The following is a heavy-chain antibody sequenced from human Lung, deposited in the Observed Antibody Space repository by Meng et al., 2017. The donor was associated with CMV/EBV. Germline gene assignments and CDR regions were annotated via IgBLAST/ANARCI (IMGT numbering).Heavy chain of an antibody. CDR3: ARAPGLRGYMDV. J-gene: IGHJ6*02. Sequence: GGSLRLXXNASGFSFTNSWFGWVRQMPGKGLEWMAFIYPGDSETKYSPAFQGQVTISADKSISTAYLQWSSLKASDTAVYYYARAPGLRGYMDVWGQGTTV. V-gene: IGHV5-51*01. D-gene: IGHD5-12*01. CDR1: GFSFTNSW. CDR2: IYPGDSET.